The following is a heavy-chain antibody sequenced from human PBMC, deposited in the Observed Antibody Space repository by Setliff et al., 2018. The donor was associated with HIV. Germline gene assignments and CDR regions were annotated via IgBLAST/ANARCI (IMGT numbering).Heavy chain of an antibody. V-gene: IGHV4-4*07. CDR2: IQTSEGT. D-gene: IGHD3-16*01. Sequence: SETLSLTCTVSGGSISTDYWTWVRQSAGKGLEWIGRIQTSEGTKYNPSLNSRVTVSIDTPKNQFSLDLTSVTAADTAVYYCARDGRHDRNRRYVTHQYFKYWGQGTLVTVSS. CDR1: GGSISTDY. CDR3: ARDGRHDRNRRYVTHQYFKY. J-gene: IGHJ1*01.